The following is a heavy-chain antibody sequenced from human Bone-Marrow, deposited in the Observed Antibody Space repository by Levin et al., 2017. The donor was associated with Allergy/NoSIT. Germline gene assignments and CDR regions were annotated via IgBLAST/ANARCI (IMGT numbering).Heavy chain of an antibody. V-gene: IGHV3-30-3*01. D-gene: IGHD2-15*01. CDR1: GFTFSSYA. CDR3: ARDLTPCSGGSCYPRLDY. J-gene: IGHJ4*02. CDR2: ISYDGSNK. Sequence: GESLKISCAASGFTFSSYAMHWVRQAPGKGLEWVAVISYDGSNKYYADSVKGRFTISRDNSKNTLYLQMNSLRAEDTAVYYCARDLTPCSGGSCYPRLDYWGQGTLVTVSS.